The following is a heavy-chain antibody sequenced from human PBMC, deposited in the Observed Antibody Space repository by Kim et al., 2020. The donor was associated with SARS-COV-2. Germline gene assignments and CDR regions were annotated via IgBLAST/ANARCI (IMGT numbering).Heavy chain of an antibody. V-gene: IGHV4-39*01. Sequence: SETLSLTCTVSGGSIISSTYYWAWIRQPPGKGLEWIGSFYFTADTYYNPSLKSRVTMSVDTPKNQFSLKLNSVTAADTAVYYCSIRAQTLDFWGQGTLVT. CDR1: GGSIISSTYY. CDR3: SIRAQTLDF. CDR2: FYFTADT. J-gene: IGHJ4*02.